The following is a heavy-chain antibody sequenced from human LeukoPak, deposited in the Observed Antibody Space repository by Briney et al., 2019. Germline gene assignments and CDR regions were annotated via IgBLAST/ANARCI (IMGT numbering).Heavy chain of an antibody. CDR2: IYPGDSDT. Sequence: LGESLKISCKGSGYSFSSYWIGWVRQMPGKGLEWMGIIYPGDSDTRYSPSFRGQVTISVDKSISTAYLQWISLKASDTAMYYCARRAYGSGSCSSFDYWGQGTLVTVFS. J-gene: IGHJ4*02. V-gene: IGHV5-51*01. CDR3: ARRAYGSGSCSSFDY. CDR1: GYSFSSYW. D-gene: IGHD3-10*01.